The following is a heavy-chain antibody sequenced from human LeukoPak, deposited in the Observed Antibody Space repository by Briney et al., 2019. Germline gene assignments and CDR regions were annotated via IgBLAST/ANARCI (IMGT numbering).Heavy chain of an antibody. CDR3: ARAPYTTSWSNFDY. CDR2: MYAAGST. D-gene: IGHD3-16*01. V-gene: IGHV3-53*01. J-gene: IGHJ4*02. Sequence: GGSQRLSCAASGLDVSRNYMSWVRQAPGKGLESVSVMYAAGSTYYADSVRGRFTISRDTSKNTLYLQMNSLRVEDTAIYYCARAPYTTSWSNFDYWGQGTMVTVSP. CDR1: GLDVSRNY.